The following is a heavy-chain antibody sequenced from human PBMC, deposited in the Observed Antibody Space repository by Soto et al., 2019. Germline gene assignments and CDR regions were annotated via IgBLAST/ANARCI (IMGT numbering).Heavy chain of an antibody. CDR3: ARRWGEGRVDY. CDR2: IYHSGNT. D-gene: IGHD3-10*01. CDR1: GGSSSSSNW. Sequence: PLETLSLTCAVSGGSSSSSNWWSWVRQPPGKGLEWIGEIYHSGNTNYNPSLKSRVTMAVDKSRNQFSLKLSSVTAADTAVYYCARRWGEGRVDYWGQGTLVTVSS. J-gene: IGHJ4*02. V-gene: IGHV4-4*02.